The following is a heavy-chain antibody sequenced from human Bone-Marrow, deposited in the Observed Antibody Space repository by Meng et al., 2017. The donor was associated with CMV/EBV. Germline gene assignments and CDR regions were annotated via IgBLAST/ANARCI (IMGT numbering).Heavy chain of an antibody. Sequence: GESLKISCELSRLTVSNNYMSWVRQAPGGGLEWVSVIYSGGDTHYADPVRGRFTISRDNSKNTLYLQTNSLRAEDTAVYYCARYRLGGGSSSLSFHYYGLDVCGQGTTVTVSS. J-gene: IGHJ6*02. CDR3: ARYRLGGGSSSLSFHYYGLDV. V-gene: IGHV3-53*01. CDR1: RLTVSNNY. CDR2: IYSGGDT. D-gene: IGHD6-6*01.